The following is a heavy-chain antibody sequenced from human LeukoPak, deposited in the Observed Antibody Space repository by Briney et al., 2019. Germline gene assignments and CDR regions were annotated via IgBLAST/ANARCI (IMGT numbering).Heavy chain of an antibody. CDR1: GYTFTSYD. Sequence: ASVEVSCKASGYTFTSYDINWVRQATGQGLEWMGWMNPNSGNTGYAQKFQGRVTMTRNTSISTAYMELSSLRSEDTAVYYCARGVRFLEWLLPMGYGMDVWGQGTTVTVSS. J-gene: IGHJ6*02. V-gene: IGHV1-8*01. D-gene: IGHD3-3*01. CDR2: MNPNSGNT. CDR3: ARGVRFLEWLLPMGYGMDV.